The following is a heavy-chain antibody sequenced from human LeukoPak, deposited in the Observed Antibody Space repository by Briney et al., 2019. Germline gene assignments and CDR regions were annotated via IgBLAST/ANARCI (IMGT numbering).Heavy chain of an antibody. J-gene: IGHJ5*02. CDR1: GGTFSSYA. V-gene: IGHV1-69*06. Sequence: ASVKVSCKASGGTFSSYAISWVRQAPGQGLEWMGGIIPIFGTANYAQKFQGRVTITADKSTSTAYMELSSLRSEDTAVYYCASHITMVRGVIIGFNRGWFDPWGQGTLVTVSS. CDR3: ASHITMVRGVIIGFNRGWFDP. CDR2: IIPIFGTA. D-gene: IGHD3-10*01.